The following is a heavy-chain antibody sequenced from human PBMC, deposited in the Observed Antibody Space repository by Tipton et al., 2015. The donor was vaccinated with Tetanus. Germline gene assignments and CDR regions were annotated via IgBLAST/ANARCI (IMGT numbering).Heavy chain of an antibody. CDR1: GRSIDSFY. D-gene: IGHD6-6*01. J-gene: IGHJ3*02. Sequence: LRLSCTVSGRSIDSFYWSWLRQPAGKPLEWIGRMYPTGDTEYSPSLMSRVAMSVDMSRNQFPLRLNSVTSADTAVYYCARDKRLADRTPFDMWGLGTLVTVSS. CDR3: ARDKRLADRTPFDM. V-gene: IGHV4-4*07. CDR2: MYPTGDT.